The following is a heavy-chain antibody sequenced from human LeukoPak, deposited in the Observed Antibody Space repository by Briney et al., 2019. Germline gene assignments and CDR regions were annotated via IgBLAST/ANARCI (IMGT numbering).Heavy chain of an antibody. CDR2: IYHSGST. V-gene: IGHV4-38-2*02. J-gene: IGHJ5*02. CDR3: ARKTSQYQLLSVTGWFDP. CDR1: GYSISSGYY. Sequence: SETLSLTCTVSGYSISSGYYWGWIRQPPGKGLEWIGSIYHSGSTYYNPSLKSRVTISVDTSKNQFSLKLSSVTAADTAVYYCARKTSQYQLLSVTGWFDPWGQGTLVTVSS. D-gene: IGHD2-2*01.